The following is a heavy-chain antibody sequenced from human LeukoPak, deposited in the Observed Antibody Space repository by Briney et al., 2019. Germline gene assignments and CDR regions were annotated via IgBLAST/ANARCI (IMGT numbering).Heavy chain of an antibody. CDR2: ISWNSGSI. CDR1: GFTFDDYA. J-gene: IGHJ3*02. D-gene: IGHD3-22*01. Sequence: EAGRSLRLSCAASGFTFDDYAMHWVRQAPGKGLERVSGISWNSGSIGYADSVKGRFTISRDNAKNSLYLQMNSLRAEDMALYYCSRGYYDSSGYYADAFDIWGQGTMVTVSS. V-gene: IGHV3-9*03. CDR3: SRGYYDSSGYYADAFDI.